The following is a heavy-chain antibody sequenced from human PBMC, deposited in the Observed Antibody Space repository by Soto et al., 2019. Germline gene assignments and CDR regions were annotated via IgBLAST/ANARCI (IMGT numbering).Heavy chain of an antibody. Sequence: SETLSLTCAVSGGSISSSNWWSWVRQPPGKGLEWIGEIYHSGSTNYNPSLKSRVTISVDKSKNQFSLKLSSVTAADTAVDYCARDTTIRPAYYYESSGYLDDAFDIWGQGTMVTVSS. D-gene: IGHD3-22*01. J-gene: IGHJ3*02. V-gene: IGHV4-4*02. CDR3: ARDTTIRPAYYYESSGYLDDAFDI. CDR1: GGSISSSNW. CDR2: IYHSGST.